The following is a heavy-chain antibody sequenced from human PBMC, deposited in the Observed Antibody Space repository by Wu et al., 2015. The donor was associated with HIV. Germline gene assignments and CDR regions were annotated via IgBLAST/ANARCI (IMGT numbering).Heavy chain of an antibody. D-gene: IGHD3-22*01. V-gene: IGHV1-69*12. J-gene: IGHJ4*02. CDR3: ARGGTYYDSSAYIFDS. CDR2: IIPLFATA. CDR1: GDTFSSYT. Sequence: QVQLIQSGAEVKKPGSSVKVSCKASGDTFSSYTFSWVRQAPGQGLEWMGGIIPLFATAKYAQKFQGRLTITADESTKTAYMELSSLRSEDTAFYYCARGGTYYDSSAYIFDSWGQGTLVTVSS.